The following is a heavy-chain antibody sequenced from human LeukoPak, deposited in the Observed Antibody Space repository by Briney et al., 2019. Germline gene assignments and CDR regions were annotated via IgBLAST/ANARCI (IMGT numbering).Heavy chain of an antibody. CDR2: ISIRSSTI. CDR3: ARERGGYTHDAFDI. V-gene: IGHV3-48*01. D-gene: IGHD5-24*01. J-gene: IGHJ3*02. CDR1: GFTFSSYS. Sequence: RGGSLRLSCAASGFTFSSYSMAWVRQAPGKGLEWVSYISIRSSTIYYADSVKGRFTISRDNAKNSLYVQMNSLRAEDTAVYYCARERGGYTHDAFDIWGQGTMVTVSS.